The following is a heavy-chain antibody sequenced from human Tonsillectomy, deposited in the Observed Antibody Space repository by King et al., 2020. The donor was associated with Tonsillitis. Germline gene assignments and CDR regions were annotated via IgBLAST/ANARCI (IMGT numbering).Heavy chain of an antibody. V-gene: IGHV3-64D*06. D-gene: IGHD6-19*01. Sequence: VQLVESGGGLVQPGGSLRLSCSASGFTFNSYAMYWVRQAPGKGLEYVSGISSNGGNTDYADSVKDRFIISRDNSKNTLYLQMSSLTAEDTAVYFCVKETSGCYDYWGQGTLVTVSS. CDR1: GFTFNSYA. CDR3: VKETSGCYDY. CDR2: ISSNGGNT. J-gene: IGHJ4*02.